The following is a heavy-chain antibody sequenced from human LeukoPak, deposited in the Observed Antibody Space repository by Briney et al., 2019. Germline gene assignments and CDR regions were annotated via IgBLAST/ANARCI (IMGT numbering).Heavy chain of an antibody. CDR1: GFTFSSYA. J-gene: IGHJ6*03. V-gene: IGHV3-30*04. Sequence: GGSLRLSCAASGFTFSSYAMHWVRQAPGKGLEWVAVISYDGSNKYYADSVKGRFTISRDNSKNTLYLQMNSLRAEDTAVYYCARVLAGSTLDYYYYMDVWGKGTTVTISS. D-gene: IGHD3-10*01. CDR3: ARVLAGSTLDYYYYMDV. CDR2: ISYDGSNK.